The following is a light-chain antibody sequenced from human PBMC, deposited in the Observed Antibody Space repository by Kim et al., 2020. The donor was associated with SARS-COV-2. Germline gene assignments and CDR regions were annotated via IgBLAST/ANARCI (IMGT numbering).Light chain of an antibody. V-gene: IGKV3-15*01. CDR3: QQYSDWRPIN. CDR2: GAS. J-gene: IGKJ5*01. CDR1: QSISSN. Sequence: EIVMTQSPATLSVSPGERVTLSCRASQSISSNLAWYQQKPGQAPRLLISGASTRATNIPSRFSVSGSGREFTLTITTLQSEDFAIYYCQQYSDWRPINFGQGTRLEIK.